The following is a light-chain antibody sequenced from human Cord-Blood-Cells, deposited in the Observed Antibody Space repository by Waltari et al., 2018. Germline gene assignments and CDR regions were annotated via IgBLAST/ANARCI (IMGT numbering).Light chain of an antibody. Sequence: QSALTQPASVSGSPGQSITISCPGTSSYVGSYNLVPWYQQHPGKAPKLMIYEVSKRPSGVSNRFSGSKSGNTASLTISGLQAEDEADYYCCSYAGSSIPYVFGTGTKVTVL. CDR1: SSYVGSYNL. CDR2: EVS. CDR3: CSYAGSSIPYV. V-gene: IGLV2-23*02. J-gene: IGLJ1*01.